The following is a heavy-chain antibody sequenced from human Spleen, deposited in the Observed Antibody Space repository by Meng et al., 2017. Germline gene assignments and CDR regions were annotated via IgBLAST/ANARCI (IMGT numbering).Heavy chain of an antibody. CDR2: IYHSGST. V-gene: IGHV4-30-2*01. Sequence: LQLQESGSGLVKPSQTLSLTCAVSGGSISSGGYSWSWIRQPPGKGLEWIGYIYHSGSTFYNPSLKSRVTMSVDRSKNQSSLKLSSVTAADTAVYYCASYVSGTYRFDPWGQGTLVTVSS. J-gene: IGHJ5*02. D-gene: IGHD3-10*01. CDR3: ASYVSGTYRFDP. CDR1: GGSISSGGYS.